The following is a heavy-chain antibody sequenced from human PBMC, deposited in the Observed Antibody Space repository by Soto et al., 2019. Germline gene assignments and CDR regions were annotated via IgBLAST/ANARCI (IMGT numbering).Heavy chain of an antibody. Sequence: SETLSLTCTVSASSLRSYYWSWIRQPPGKGLEWIGYIHYSGSTNYNPSLESRVTISVDTSKNQISLNLTSVTAADTAVYYCARENNGMDVWGQGTMVAVSS. CDR3: ARENNGMDV. V-gene: IGHV4-59*12. J-gene: IGHJ6*02. CDR2: IHYSGST. CDR1: ASSLRSYY.